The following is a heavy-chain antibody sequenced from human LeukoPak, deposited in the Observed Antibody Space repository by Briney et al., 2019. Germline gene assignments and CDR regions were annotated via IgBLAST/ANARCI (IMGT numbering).Heavy chain of an antibody. V-gene: IGHV4-39*01. CDR2: IYSSGNT. CDR3: ARHLSGTTMSHYFDF. J-gene: IGHJ4*02. Sequence: SETLSLTCSVSGDSISSGRNYWGWIRQSPGKGLEWIASIYSSGNTHSNPSLKSRVSISVDTSKNQVSLKLYSVTASDAAIYYCARHLSGTTMSHYFDFWGQGTLVTVSS. D-gene: IGHD1-1*01. CDR1: GDSISSGRNY.